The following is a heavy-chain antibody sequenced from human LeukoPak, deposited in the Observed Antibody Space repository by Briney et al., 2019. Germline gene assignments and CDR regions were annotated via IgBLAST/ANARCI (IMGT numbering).Heavy chain of an antibody. V-gene: IGHV4-34*01. CDR3: ARRGYTYGWGWFDP. J-gene: IGHJ5*02. Sequence: PSETLSLTCGVYGGSFSDYYWSWIRQPPGKGLEWIGEINHSGSTNYNPSLKSRVTISVDTSKNQFSLKVNSVTAADTAVYYCARRGYTYGWGWFDPWGQGTLVTVSS. CDR1: GGSFSDYY. CDR2: INHSGST. D-gene: IGHD5-18*01.